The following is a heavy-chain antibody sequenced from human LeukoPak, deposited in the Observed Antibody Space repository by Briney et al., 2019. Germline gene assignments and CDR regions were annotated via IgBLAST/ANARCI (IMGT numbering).Heavy chain of an antibody. J-gene: IGHJ4*02. V-gene: IGHV3-23*01. Sequence: PGGSLRLSCAASGFTFSSSAMSWVRQAPGKGLEWVSAISGSGGSTYYADSAKGRFTISRDNSKNTLYLQMNSLRAEDTAVYYCAKEGLDFAGVFANGFDYWGQGTLVTVSS. CDR1: GFTFSSSA. D-gene: IGHD3-16*02. CDR3: AKEGLDFAGVFANGFDY. CDR2: ISGSGGST.